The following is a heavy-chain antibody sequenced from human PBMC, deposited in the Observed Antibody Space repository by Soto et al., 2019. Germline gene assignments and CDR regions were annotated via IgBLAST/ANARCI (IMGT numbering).Heavy chain of an antibody. V-gene: IGHV3-23*01. CDR3: AHCSGGSCYSDGFDI. CDR1: GVTFSSYS. D-gene: IGHD2-15*01. Sequence: PGGSLRLACAASGVTFSSYSMIWVRQAPGKGLEWVSAISRSSDNILYADSVKGRFTISRDNSKNTLYLQMNSLRAEDTAVYYCAHCSGGSCYSDGFDIWGQGTMVTVSS. J-gene: IGHJ3*02. CDR2: ISRSSDNI.